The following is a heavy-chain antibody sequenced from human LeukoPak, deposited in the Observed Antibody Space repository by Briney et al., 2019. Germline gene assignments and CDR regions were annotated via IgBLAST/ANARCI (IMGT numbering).Heavy chain of an antibody. D-gene: IGHD6-19*01. CDR3: AKVISGWFAFDI. V-gene: IGHV3-30*18. J-gene: IGHJ3*02. CDR1: GFTFSSYG. CDR2: ISYDGSNK. Sequence: QTGGSLRLSCAASGFTFSSYGMHWVRQAPGKGLEWVAVISYDGSNKYYADSVKGRFTISRDNSKNTLYLQMNSLRAEDTAVYYCAKVISGWFAFDIWGQGTMVTVSS.